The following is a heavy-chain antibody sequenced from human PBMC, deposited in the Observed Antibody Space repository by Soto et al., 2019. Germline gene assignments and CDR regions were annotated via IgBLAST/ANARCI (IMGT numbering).Heavy chain of an antibody. V-gene: IGHV3-30*18. D-gene: IGHD2-8*01. CDR2: ISYDGSNK. Sequence: GGSLRLSCAASGFTFSSYGMHWVRQAPGKGLEWVAVISYDGSNKYYADSVKGRFTISRDNSKNTLYLQMNSLRAEDTAVYYCAKTGPGYCTNGVCFKFAYRGQGTLVPVS. J-gene: IGHJ4*02. CDR1: GFTFSSYG. CDR3: AKTGPGYCTNGVCFKFAY.